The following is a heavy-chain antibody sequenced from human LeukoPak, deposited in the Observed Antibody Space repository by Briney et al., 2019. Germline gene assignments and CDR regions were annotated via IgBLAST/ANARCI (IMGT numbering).Heavy chain of an antibody. V-gene: IGHV3-53*01. CDR1: GFTVSSNY. CDR2: IYSGGST. Sequence: PGGSLRLSCAASGFTVSSNYMSWVRQAPGKGLEGVSVIYSGGSTYYADSVKGRFIISRGNSKNTLYLQMNSLRAEDTAVYYCARLGRDDAFDIWGQGTMVTVSS. J-gene: IGHJ3*02. D-gene: IGHD3-10*01. CDR3: ARLGRDDAFDI.